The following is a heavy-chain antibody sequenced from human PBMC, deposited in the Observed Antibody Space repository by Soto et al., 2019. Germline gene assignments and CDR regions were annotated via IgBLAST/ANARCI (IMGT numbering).Heavy chain of an antibody. CDR2: LYYGRSA. J-gene: IGHJ4*02. CDR1: GDSISSYY. Sequence: QVQLQESGPGLVKPSETLSLTCAVSGDSISSYYCMWIRQPPGKGLESIGYLYYGRSANYNPSLKSRVPLSVYTSTNQCSLTLSSTTAADTAVYYCALRSMAVVPEYWGQGTLVPVSS. V-gene: IGHV4-59*01. D-gene: IGHD3-22*01. CDR3: ALRSMAVVPEY.